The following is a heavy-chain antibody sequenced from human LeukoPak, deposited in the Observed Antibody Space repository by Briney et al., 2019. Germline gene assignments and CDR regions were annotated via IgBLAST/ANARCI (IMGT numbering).Heavy chain of an antibody. V-gene: IGHV1-18*01. CDR2: INAYNGNT. CDR3: ARVTESSSGWYTPHPGEFDY. J-gene: IGHJ4*02. CDR1: GYTFTSYG. Sequence: GASVKVSCKASGYTFTSYGISWVRQAPGQGLGWVGWINAYNGNTNYAQKLQGRVTMTTDTSTSTAYMELRSLRSDDTAVYYCARVTESSSGWYTPHPGEFDYWGQGTLVTVSS. D-gene: IGHD6-19*01.